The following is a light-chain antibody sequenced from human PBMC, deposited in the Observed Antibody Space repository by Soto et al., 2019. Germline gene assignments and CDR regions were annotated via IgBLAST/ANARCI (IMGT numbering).Light chain of an antibody. J-gene: IGLJ1*01. Sequence: QSVLTQPASVSGSPGQSITISCTGTSSDVGGYDYVSWYQQLPGKAPKLLIYDVNNRPSGVSHRFSGSKSGNTASLTISELHAEDEADYYGSPYTGGSTFIFGTGTKVTAL. V-gene: IGLV2-14*01. CDR2: DVN. CDR1: SSDVGGYDY. CDR3: SPYTGGSTFI.